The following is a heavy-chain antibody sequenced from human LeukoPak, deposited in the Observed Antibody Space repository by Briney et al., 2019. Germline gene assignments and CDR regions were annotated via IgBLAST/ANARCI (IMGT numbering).Heavy chain of an antibody. CDR1: GFTVSSNY. Sequence: GGSLRLSCAASGFTVSSNYVSWVRQAPGKGLEWVSVIYSGGSTYYADSVKGRFTISRDNSKNTLYLQMNSLRAEDTAVYYCASPYYYDSKGGGSDYWGQGTLVTVSS. J-gene: IGHJ4*02. V-gene: IGHV3-53*01. CDR3: ASPYYYDSKGGGSDY. CDR2: IYSGGST. D-gene: IGHD3-22*01.